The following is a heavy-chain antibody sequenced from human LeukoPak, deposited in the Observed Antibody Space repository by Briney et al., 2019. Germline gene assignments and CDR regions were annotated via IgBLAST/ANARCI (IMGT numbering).Heavy chain of an antibody. V-gene: IGHV3-64*01. CDR3: ARGGLLWFGELSGY. D-gene: IGHD3-10*01. CDR2: IISIRGLT. J-gene: IGHJ4*02. CDR1: GFTFSSND. Sequence: AGSLRLSCAASGFTFSSNDLHWVRQAPGKELLDVSVIISIRGLTYYENSVKGSFTISRDNSKNTLYLKLASLRAADMAVYYFARGGLLWFGELSGYCGQGTLVTVSS.